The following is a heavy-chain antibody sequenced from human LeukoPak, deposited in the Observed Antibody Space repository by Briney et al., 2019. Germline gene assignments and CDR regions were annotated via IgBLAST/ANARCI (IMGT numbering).Heavy chain of an antibody. CDR3: ARGETSWTLPNDY. D-gene: IGHD2-15*01. J-gene: IGHJ4*02. CDR1: GGSFSGYY. CDR2: INHSGST. V-gene: IGHV4-34*01. Sequence: SETLSLTCAVYGGSFSGYYWSWIRQPPGKGLEWIGEINHSGSTNYNPSLKSRVTISVDTSKNQFSLKLGSVTAADTAVYYCARGETSWTLPNDYWGQGTLVTVS.